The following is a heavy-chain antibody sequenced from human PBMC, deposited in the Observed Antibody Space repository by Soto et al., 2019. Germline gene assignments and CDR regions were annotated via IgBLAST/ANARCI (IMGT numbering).Heavy chain of an antibody. CDR3: AKSTGGTANGMDV. V-gene: IGHV3-9*01. Sequence: EVQLVESGGGLVQPGKSLRLSCDASGFTFDDYAMHWVRQAPGKGLEWVSGISWKSSSIGYADSVKGRFTISRDNAKNSLYLQMNSLTTEDTGLYYCAKSTGGTANGMDVWGQGTTVIVSS. D-gene: IGHD2-8*02. CDR1: GFTFDDYA. CDR2: ISWKSSSI. J-gene: IGHJ6*02.